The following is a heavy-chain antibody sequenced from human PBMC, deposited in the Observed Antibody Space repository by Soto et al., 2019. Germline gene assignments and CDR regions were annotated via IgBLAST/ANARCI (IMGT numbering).Heavy chain of an antibody. V-gene: IGHV1-3*01. J-gene: IGHJ6*02. CDR1: GYGITSYA. CDR3: GMCFYERSGYYIRYYSGLDV. D-gene: IGHD3-22*01. CDR2: ISAGNGNT. Sequence: VKVSCKDCGYGITSYAMRWLRHANKKRREWMGWISAGNGNTKYSQKFQGRVTITRDTSASTAYMKLSSLRSEDTAVYYCGMCFYERSGYYIRYYSGLDVRGQGTSVTVSS.